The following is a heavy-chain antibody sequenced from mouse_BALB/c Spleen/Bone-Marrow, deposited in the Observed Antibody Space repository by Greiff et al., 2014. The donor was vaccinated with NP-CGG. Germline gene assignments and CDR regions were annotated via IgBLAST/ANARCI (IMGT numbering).Heavy chain of an antibody. Sequence: VQLKQSGPELVKPGASVKISCKASGYSFTGYFMNWVMQSHGKSLEWIGRINPYNGDTXXXHKLKGKARXIVDKSSSTAHMELRSLASEDSSVYYCARVTTDWYFDVWGAGTTVTVSS. CDR1: GYSFTGYF. CDR2: INPYNGDT. V-gene: IGHV1-20*02. D-gene: IGHD1-1*01. J-gene: IGHJ1*01. CDR3: ARVTTDWYFDV.